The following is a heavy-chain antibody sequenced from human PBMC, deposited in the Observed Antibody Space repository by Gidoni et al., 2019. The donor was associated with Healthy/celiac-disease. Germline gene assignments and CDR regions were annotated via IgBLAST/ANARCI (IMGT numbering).Heavy chain of an antibody. V-gene: IGHV3-23*01. Sequence: VQLLESGGVLVQPGGSVRLSCAASGCTFSSYAMSWVRQAPGQGLEWFSAISGSGGSTYYADSVKGRFTISRDNSKNTLYLQMNSLRAEDTAVYYCAKPSGGYDILTGYSDYWGQGTLVTVSS. D-gene: IGHD3-9*01. CDR1: GCTFSSYA. J-gene: IGHJ4*02. CDR2: ISGSGGST. CDR3: AKPSGGYDILTGYSDY.